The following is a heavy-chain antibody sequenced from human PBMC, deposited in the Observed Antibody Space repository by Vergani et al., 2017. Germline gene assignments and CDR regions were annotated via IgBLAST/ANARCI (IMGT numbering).Heavy chain of an antibody. V-gene: IGHV4-59*01. CDR2: MYHSGST. CDR3: GRVADFYGLGSRLLDL. Sequence: QVRLQESGPGLVKPSETLSLTCSVSGGSMSGYSWSWIRQPPGKELEWIGYMYHSGSTNYNPSLETRVTISGDTSKNQFSLELNSVTAADTAVYYCGRVADFYGLGSRLLDLWGQGILVTVSS. J-gene: IGHJ5*02. CDR1: GGSMSGYS. D-gene: IGHD3-10*01.